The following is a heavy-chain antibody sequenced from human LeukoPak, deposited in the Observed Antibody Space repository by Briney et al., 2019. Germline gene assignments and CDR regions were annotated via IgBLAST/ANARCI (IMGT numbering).Heavy chain of an antibody. CDR1: GFTVSSNY. D-gene: IGHD3-10*01. V-gene: IGHV3-53*04. Sequence: GGSLRLSCAASGFTVSSNYMSWVRQAPGKGLEWVSVIYSGGSTYYADSVKGRFTISRHNSKNTLYLQMNSLRAEDTAVYYCAKDPRAARGSGSYYNPTDYWGQGTLVTVSS. J-gene: IGHJ4*02. CDR3: AKDPRAARGSGSYYNPTDY. CDR2: IYSGGST.